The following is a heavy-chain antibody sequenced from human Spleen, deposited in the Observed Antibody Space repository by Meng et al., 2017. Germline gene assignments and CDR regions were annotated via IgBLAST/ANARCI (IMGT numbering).Heavy chain of an antibody. V-gene: IGHV3-23*01. Sequence: GESLKISCATSGFSFRSYALKWFRQAPGKGLEWVSTISAGGLSTYYADTIKGRFTISRDNSKNTLYLQMNGLRAEDTAVYYCARDRVTYSSMSSDYWGQGTLVTVSS. CDR2: ISAGGLST. CDR1: GFSFRSYA. D-gene: IGHD2-2*01. CDR3: ARDRVTYSSMSSDY. J-gene: IGHJ4*02.